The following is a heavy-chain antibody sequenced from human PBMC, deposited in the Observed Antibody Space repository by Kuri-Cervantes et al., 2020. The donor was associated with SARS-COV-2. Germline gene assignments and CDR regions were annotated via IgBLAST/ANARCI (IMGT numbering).Heavy chain of an antibody. D-gene: IGHD7-27*01. CDR1: GGTFSSYT. CDR2: IIPIFGTA. V-gene: IGHV1-69*06. CDR3: ARDGAELGHPPPDAFDI. J-gene: IGHJ3*02. Sequence: SVKVSCKASGGTFSSYTISWVRQAPGQGLEWMGGIIPIFGTANYAQKFQGRVTITADKSTSTAYMELSSVTAADTAVYYCARDGAELGHPPPDAFDIWGQGTMVTVSS.